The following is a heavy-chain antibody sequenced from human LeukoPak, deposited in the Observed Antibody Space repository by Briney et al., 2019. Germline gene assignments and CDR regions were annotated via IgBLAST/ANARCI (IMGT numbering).Heavy chain of an antibody. CDR1: GYTFTSYA. Sequence: GASVKVSCKASGYTFTSYAISWVRQAPGQGLEWMGGIIPIFGTANYAQKFQGRVTITADESTSTAYMELSSLRSEDTAVYYCARDTANYYDSSGYYSNYYYYYMDVWGKGTTVTISS. D-gene: IGHD3-22*01. CDR2: IIPIFGTA. V-gene: IGHV1-69*13. CDR3: ARDTANYYDSSGYYSNYYYYYMDV. J-gene: IGHJ6*03.